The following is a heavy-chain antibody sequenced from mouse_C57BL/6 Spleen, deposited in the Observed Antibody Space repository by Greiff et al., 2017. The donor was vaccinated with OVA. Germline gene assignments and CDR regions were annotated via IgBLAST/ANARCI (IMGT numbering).Heavy chain of an antibody. V-gene: IGHV1-50*01. D-gene: IGHD4-1*01. CDR3: ARQPRTGTGWYFAV. J-gene: IGHJ1*03. CDR1: GYTFTSYW. CDR2: IDPSDSYT. Sequence: QVQLQQSGAELVKPGASVKLSCKASGYTFTSYWMQWVKQRPGQGLEWIGEIDPSDSYTNYNHKFKGKATLTVDTTSSTAFLQLSSLASADSAASTCARQPRTGTGWYFAVWGTGTTVTVSS.